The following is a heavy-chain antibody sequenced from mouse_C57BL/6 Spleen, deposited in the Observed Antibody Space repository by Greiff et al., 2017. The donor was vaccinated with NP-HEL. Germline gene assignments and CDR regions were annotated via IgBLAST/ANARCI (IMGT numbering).Heavy chain of an antibody. CDR3: ATEGGGY. CDR1: GFNIKDDY. J-gene: IGHJ2*01. CDR2: IDPENGDT. D-gene: IGHD1-1*02. V-gene: IGHV14-4*01. Sequence: VQLQQSGAELVRPGASVKLSCTASGFNIKDDYMHWVKQRPEQGLEWIGWIDPENGDTEYASKFQGKATIPADTSSNTAYLQLSSLTSEDTAVYYCATEGGGYWGQGTTLTVSS.